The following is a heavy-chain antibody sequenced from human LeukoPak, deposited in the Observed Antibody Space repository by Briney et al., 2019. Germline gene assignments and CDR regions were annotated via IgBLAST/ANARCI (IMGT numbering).Heavy chain of an antibody. Sequence: GGSLRLSCAASGFTFSSHSMNWVRQAPGKGLEWVSSISSSSSYIYYADSVKGRFTISRDNAKNSLYLQMNSLRAEDTAVYYCARDRVSRWFGELWYWGQGTLVTVSS. CDR1: GFTFSSHS. CDR2: ISSSSSYI. CDR3: ARDRVSRWFGELWY. J-gene: IGHJ4*02. D-gene: IGHD3-10*01. V-gene: IGHV3-21*01.